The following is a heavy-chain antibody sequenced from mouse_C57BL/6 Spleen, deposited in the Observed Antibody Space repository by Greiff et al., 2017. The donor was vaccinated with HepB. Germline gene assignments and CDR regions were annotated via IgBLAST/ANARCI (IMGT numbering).Heavy chain of an antibody. D-gene: IGHD1-1*01. CDR2: MYPRDGST. Sequence: VQLQESGPELVKPGASVKLSCKASGYTFTSYDINWVKQRPGQGLEWIGWMYPRDGSTKYNEKFKGKATLTVDTSSSTAYMELHSLTSEDSAVYFCARAHYYGSRGYFDVWGTGTTVTVSS. V-gene: IGHV1-85*01. CDR3: ARAHYYGSRGYFDV. CDR1: GYTFTSYD. J-gene: IGHJ1*03.